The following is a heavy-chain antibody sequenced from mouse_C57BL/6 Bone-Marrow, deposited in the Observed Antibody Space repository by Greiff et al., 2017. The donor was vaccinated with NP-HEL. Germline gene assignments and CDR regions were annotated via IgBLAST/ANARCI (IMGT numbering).Heavy chain of an antibody. CDR2: IDPSDSYT. D-gene: IGHD4-1*01. J-gene: IGHJ2*01. V-gene: IGHV1-69*01. Sequence: QVQLQQPGAELVMPGASVKLSCKASGYTFTSYWMHWVKQRPGQGLEWIGEIDPSDSYTNYNQKFKGKSTLTVDKSSSTAYMQLSSLTSEDSAVYDCAREGLTGYYFDYWGQGTTLTVSS. CDR3: AREGLTGYYFDY. CDR1: GYTFTSYW.